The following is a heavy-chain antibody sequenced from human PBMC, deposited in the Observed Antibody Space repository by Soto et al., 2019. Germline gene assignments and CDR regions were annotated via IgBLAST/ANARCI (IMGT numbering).Heavy chain of an antibody. CDR2: ISAYNGNT. CDR1: GYTFTSYG. V-gene: IGHV1-18*01. J-gene: IGHJ4*02. Sequence: ASVKVSCKASGYTFTSYGISWVRQAPGQGLEWMGWISAYNGNTNYAQKLQGRVTMTTDTSTSTAYMELRSLRSDDTAVYYCARDRTIVRSGRSLLSYLGQGNLVTVSS. CDR3: ARDRTIVRSGRSLLSY. D-gene: IGHD2-15*01.